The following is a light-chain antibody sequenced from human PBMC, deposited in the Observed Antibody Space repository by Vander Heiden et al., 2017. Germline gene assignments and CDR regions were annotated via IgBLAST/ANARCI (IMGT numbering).Light chain of an antibody. CDR3: QSYDSSLSGPRV. CDR1: SSNIGAGYD. Sequence: QSVLTQPPSVSGAPGQRVTISCPGRSSNIGAGYDVHWYQQLPGTAPKLLIYGNSNRPSGVPDRFSGSKSGTSASLAITGLQAEDEADYYCQSYDSSLSGPRVFGGGTKLTVL. CDR2: GNS. V-gene: IGLV1-40*01. J-gene: IGLJ3*02.